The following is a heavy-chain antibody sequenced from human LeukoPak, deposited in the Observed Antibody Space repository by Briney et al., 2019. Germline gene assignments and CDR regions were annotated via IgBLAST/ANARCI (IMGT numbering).Heavy chain of an antibody. CDR3: ARDATSISASGGYFDL. Sequence: GGSLRLSCAAPGFTFSDYYMAWIRQAPGEGLTWISYVTGASTTMYYADSVKGRFTISRDNAKNLLYLQMDSLRAEDTAVYYCARDATSISASGGYFDLWGRGTLVTVSS. D-gene: IGHD6-6*01. J-gene: IGHJ2*01. V-gene: IGHV3-11*04. CDR1: GFTFSDYY. CDR2: VTGASTTM.